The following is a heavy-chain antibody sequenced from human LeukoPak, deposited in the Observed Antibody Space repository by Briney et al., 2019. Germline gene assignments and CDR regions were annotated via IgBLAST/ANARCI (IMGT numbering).Heavy chain of an antibody. CDR3: ARVENSGWYETKYFQH. J-gene: IGHJ1*01. CDR1: GGSISSYY. V-gene: IGHV4-59*01. D-gene: IGHD6-19*01. CDR2: IYYSGST. Sequence: SETLSLTCTVSGGSISSYYWSWIRQPPGKGLEWIGYIYYSGSTNYNPSLKSRVTISVDTSKNQLSLKLSSVTAADTAVYYCARVENSGWYETKYFQHWGQGTLVTVSS.